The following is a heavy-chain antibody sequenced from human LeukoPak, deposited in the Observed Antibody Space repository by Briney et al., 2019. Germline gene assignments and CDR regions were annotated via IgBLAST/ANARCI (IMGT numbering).Heavy chain of an antibody. Sequence: PGGSLRLSCAASGFTFSSYAMHWVRQAPGKGLEYVSAISSNGGSTYYANSVKGRFTISRDNSKNTLYLQMNSLRAEDTAVYYCARVGRWLRSYYFDYWGQGTLVTVSS. V-gene: IGHV3-64*01. CDR1: GFTFSSYA. J-gene: IGHJ4*02. CDR3: ARVGRWLRSYYFDY. D-gene: IGHD5-24*01. CDR2: ISSNGGST.